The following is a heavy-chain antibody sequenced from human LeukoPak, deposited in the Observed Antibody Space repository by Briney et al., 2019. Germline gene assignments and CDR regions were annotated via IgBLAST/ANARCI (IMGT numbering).Heavy chain of an antibody. CDR1: GFTFSSYS. J-gene: IGHJ3*02. D-gene: IGHD3-22*01. CDR3: ARDFREYYYDTSGYNAFHI. V-gene: IGHV3-21*01. Sequence: GGSLRLSCAASGFTFSSYSMNWVRQAPGKGLEWVSSISSSSSYIYYADSVKGRFTISRDNAKNSLYLQMNSLRAEDTAVYYCARDFREYYYDTSGYNAFHIWGQGTMVTVSS. CDR2: ISSSSSYI.